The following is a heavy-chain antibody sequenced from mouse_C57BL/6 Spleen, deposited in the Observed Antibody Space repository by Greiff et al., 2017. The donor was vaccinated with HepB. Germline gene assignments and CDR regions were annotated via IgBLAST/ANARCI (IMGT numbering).Heavy chain of an antibody. V-gene: IGHV10-3*01. CDR3: VRDPLYYGSRDWYFDV. D-gene: IGHD1-1*01. J-gene: IGHJ1*03. CDR2: IRSKSSNYAT. CDR1: GFTFNTYA. Sequence: EVQWVESGGGLVQPKGSLKLSCAASGFTFNTYAMHWVRQAPGKGLEWVARIRSKSSNYATYYADSVKDRFTISRDDSQSMLYLQMNNLKTEDTAMYYCVRDPLYYGSRDWYFDVWGTGTTVTVSS.